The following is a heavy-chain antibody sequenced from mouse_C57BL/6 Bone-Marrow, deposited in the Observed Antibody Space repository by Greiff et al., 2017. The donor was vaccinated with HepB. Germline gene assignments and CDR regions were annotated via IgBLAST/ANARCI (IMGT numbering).Heavy chain of an antibody. J-gene: IGHJ3*01. CDR1: GFNINDYY. V-gene: IGHV14-2*01. CDR3: ARSPAQATSFAY. D-gene: IGHD3-2*02. CDR2: IDPEDGEP. Sequence: DVKLQESGAELVKPGASVKLSCTASGFNINDYYMHWVKQRTEQGLEWIGRIDPEDGEPKYAPKFQGKATITADTSSNTAYLQLSSLTSEDTAVYYCARSPAQATSFAYWGQGTLVTVSA.